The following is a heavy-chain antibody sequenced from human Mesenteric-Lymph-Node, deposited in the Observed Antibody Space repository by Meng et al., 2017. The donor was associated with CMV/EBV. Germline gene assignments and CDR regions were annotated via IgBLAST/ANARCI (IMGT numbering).Heavy chain of an antibody. D-gene: IGHD3-3*02. CDR1: GFTFDDYT. CDR3: AREDIRAFDI. V-gene: IGHV3-43*01. Sequence: GESLKISCVASGFTFDDYTMHWVRQIPGKGLEWVSLIRWDGGATYYADSVRGRFTISRDNAKNSLYLQMNSLRAEDTAVYYCAREDIRAFDIWGQGTMVTVSS. J-gene: IGHJ3*02. CDR2: IRWDGGAT.